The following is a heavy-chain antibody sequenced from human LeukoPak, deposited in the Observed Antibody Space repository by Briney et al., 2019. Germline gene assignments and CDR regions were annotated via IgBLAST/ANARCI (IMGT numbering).Heavy chain of an antibody. CDR3: ARSLWFGELLSHHDAFDI. J-gene: IGHJ3*02. CDR2: ISSSSSYI. Sequence: GGSLRLSCAASGFTFSSYSMNWVRQAPGKGLEWVSSISSSSSYIYYADSVKGRFTISRDNAKNSLYLQMNSLRAEDTAVYYCARSLWFGELLSHHDAFDIWGQGTMVTVSS. V-gene: IGHV3-21*01. CDR1: GFTFSSYS. D-gene: IGHD3-10*01.